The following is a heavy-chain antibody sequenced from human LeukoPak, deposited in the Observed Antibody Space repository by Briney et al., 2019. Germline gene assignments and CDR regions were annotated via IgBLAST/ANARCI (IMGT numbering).Heavy chain of an antibody. CDR3: ARDPLRSTWSTYYNALDV. V-gene: IGHV1-18*01. J-gene: IGHJ6*02. Sequence: ASMEVSCKASGYSFTSYAINWVRQAPGQGLEWMGWISAYNGNTDYAQKLQGRVTMTTDTSTSTAYMELRSLTSDDTAVYYCARDPLRSTWSTYYNALDVWGQGTTVTVSS. CDR1: GYSFTSYA. CDR2: ISAYNGNT. D-gene: IGHD6-13*01.